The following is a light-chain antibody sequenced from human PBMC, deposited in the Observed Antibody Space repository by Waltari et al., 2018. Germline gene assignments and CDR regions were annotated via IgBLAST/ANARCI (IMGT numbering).Light chain of an antibody. J-gene: IGLJ1*01. CDR1: TSDVAGNNY. CDR3: SLYTSSSTLYV. Sequence: QSALTQPASVSGSPGQSITISCTGATSDVAGNNYASWYQHHPGKAPKLLIYNVSHRPSGISYRFSGSKSGNTASLTISGLQAEDEADYYCSLYTSSSTLYVFGTGTKVTVL. V-gene: IGLV2-14*03. CDR2: NVS.